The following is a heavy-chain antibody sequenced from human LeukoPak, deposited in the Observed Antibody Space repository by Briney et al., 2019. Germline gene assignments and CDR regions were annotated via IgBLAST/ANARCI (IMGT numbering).Heavy chain of an antibody. CDR2: ISNDGSNK. J-gene: IGHJ4*02. CDR1: GFTFSSYG. V-gene: IGHV3-30*18. D-gene: IGHD5-18*01. Sequence: PGRSLRLSCAASGFTFSSYGMHWVRQAPGKGLEWAAVISNDGSNKYYADSVKGRFTVSRDNSKNTLYLHMNSLRAEDTAVFYCAKDRRGYTYNFDFWGQGTLVTVSS. CDR3: AKDRRGYTYNFDF.